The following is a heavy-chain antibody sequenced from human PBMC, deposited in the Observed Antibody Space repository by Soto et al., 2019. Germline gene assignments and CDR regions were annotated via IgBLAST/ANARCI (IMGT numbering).Heavy chain of an antibody. CDR2: ISGSGGST. J-gene: IGHJ4*02. Sequence: GGSLRLSCAASGFTFSSYAMRWVRQAPGKGLEWVSAISGSGGSTYYVDSVKGRFTISRDNSKNTLYLQMNSLRAEDTAVYYCARRGSGSYYDYWGQGTLVTVSS. D-gene: IGHD1-26*01. CDR3: ARRGSGSYYDY. V-gene: IGHV3-23*01. CDR1: GFTFSSYA.